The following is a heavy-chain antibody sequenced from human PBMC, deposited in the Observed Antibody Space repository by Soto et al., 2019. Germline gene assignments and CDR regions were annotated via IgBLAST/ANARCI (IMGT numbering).Heavy chain of an antibody. V-gene: IGHV5-51*01. CDR1: GYSFSDYW. J-gene: IGHJ5*02. CDR2: IYPYDSDT. CDR3: ATLLEETAEYNWFDP. D-gene: IGHD7-27*01. Sequence: PVESLKISCRASGYSFSDYWIGWVRQMPGKGLEWMGIIYPYDSDTRYSPSFQGQVTISADKSISTIHLEWSSLKASDTAIYYCATLLEETAEYNWFDPWGQGTRVTVSS.